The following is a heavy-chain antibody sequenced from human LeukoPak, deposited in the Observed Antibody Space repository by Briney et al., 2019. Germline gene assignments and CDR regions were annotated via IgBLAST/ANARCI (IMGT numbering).Heavy chain of an antibody. Sequence: GGSLRLSCAGSGFTFGSYEMNWVRQAPGKGLEWVSYISSSGSTIYYADSVKGRFTISRDNAKNSLYLQMNSLRAEDTAVYYCAREVWLAFGSGTGYYYYMDVWGKGTTVTVSS. V-gene: IGHV3-48*03. CDR3: AREVWLAFGSGTGYYYYMDV. J-gene: IGHJ6*03. CDR1: GFTFGSYE. CDR2: ISSSGSTI. D-gene: IGHD3-10*01.